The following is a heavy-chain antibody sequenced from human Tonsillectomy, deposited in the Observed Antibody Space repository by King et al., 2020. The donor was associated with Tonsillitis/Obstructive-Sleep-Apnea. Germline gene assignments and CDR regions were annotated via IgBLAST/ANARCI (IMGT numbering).Heavy chain of an antibody. Sequence: VQLVESGGDLVQPGGSLRLSCAASGFTFSNYATSWVRQAPGKGLEGVSTIYNSDGRTYYADSVKGRFTISRDNSKNTQYLQMNSLRAEDTAVYYCATVRRIYSDSSDAYFDYWGQGTLVTVSS. V-gene: IGHV3-23*04. D-gene: IGHD3-22*01. J-gene: IGHJ4*02. CDR2: IYNSDGRT. CDR3: ATVRRIYSDSSDAYFDY. CDR1: GFTFSNYA.